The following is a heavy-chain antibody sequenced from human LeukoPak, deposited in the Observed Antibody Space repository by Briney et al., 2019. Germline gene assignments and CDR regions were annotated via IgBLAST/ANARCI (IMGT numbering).Heavy chain of an antibody. Sequence: GGSLRLSCAASGFTVSSNYMSWVRQAPGKGLEWVSIIYSGGSTYYADSVKGRFTISRDNSKNTLYLQMNSLRAEDTAVYYCARLYGSGSHPLDYWGQGTLVTVSS. D-gene: IGHD3-10*01. V-gene: IGHV3-53*01. CDR2: IYSGGST. CDR1: GFTVSSNY. J-gene: IGHJ4*02. CDR3: ARLYGSGSHPLDY.